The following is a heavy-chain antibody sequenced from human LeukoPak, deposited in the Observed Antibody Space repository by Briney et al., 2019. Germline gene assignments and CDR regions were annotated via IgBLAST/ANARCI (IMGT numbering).Heavy chain of an antibody. D-gene: IGHD3-10*01. CDR3: ARPTWFGGLFDY. Sequence: GGSLRLSCAASGFALRSYTVTWVRQAPGKGLEWVANIKQDGSERYCVDSVKGRFTISRDNAKNSLYMQMNSLRAEDTAVYYCARPTWFGGLFDYWGQGTLVTVSS. CDR2: IKQDGSER. CDR1: GFALRSYT. J-gene: IGHJ4*02. V-gene: IGHV3-7*01.